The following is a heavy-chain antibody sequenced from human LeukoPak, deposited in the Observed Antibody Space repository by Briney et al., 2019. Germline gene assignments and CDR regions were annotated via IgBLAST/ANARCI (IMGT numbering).Heavy chain of an antibody. J-gene: IGHJ5*02. CDR2: IYYSGST. CDR1: GSSISSYY. D-gene: IGHD6-25*01. CDR3: ARGGASGFESWFDP. V-gene: IGHV4-59*01. Sequence: SETLSLTCTVSGSSISSYYWSWIRQPPGKGLEWIGYIYYSGSTNYNPSLKSRVTISVDTSKNQFSLKLSSVTAADTAVYYCARGGASGFESWFDPWGQGTLVTVSS.